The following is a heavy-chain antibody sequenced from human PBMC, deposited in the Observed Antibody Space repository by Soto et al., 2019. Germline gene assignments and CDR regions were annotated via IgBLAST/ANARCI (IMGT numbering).Heavy chain of an antibody. Sequence: PGGSLRLSCAASGFTFKNYAVPCVLQTPGKGLEWVSEISTGGGATYYADSVRGRFTISRDNSKDTLYLQMNSLRAEDTAVYYCAKGANSGNSGPDYWGQGTLVTVSS. CDR3: AKGANSGNSGPDY. CDR2: ISTGGGAT. J-gene: IGHJ4*02. D-gene: IGHD3-10*01. V-gene: IGHV3-23*01. CDR1: GFTFKNYA.